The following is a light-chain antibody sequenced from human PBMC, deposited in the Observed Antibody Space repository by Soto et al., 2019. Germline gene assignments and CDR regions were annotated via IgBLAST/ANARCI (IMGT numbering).Light chain of an antibody. V-gene: IGLV7-43*01. CDR3: LLYYGGAVV. CDR2: STD. Sequence: QTVVTQEPSLTVSPRGTVTLTCASSTGTVTSGHYPNWLQQKPGQAPRALIYSTDTRHSWTPARFSGSLLGGKAALTLSGVQPGDEADYYCLLYYGGAVVFGGGTKLTVL. J-gene: IGLJ2*01. CDR1: TGTVTSGHY.